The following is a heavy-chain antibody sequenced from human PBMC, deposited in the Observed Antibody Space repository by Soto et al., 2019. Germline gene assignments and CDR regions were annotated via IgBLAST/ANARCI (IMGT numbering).Heavy chain of an antibody. D-gene: IGHD1-20*01. CDR1: GYTFTSYG. J-gene: IGHJ5*02. Sequence: PVKVSCKASGYTFTSYGIGCVRQAPGQGLEWMGWISAYNGNTNYAQKLQGRVTMTTDTSTSTAYMELRSPRSDDTAVYYCARKPITGTMWWFDPWGQGTLVTSPQ. V-gene: IGHV1-18*01. CDR3: ARKPITGTMWWFDP. CDR2: ISAYNGNT.